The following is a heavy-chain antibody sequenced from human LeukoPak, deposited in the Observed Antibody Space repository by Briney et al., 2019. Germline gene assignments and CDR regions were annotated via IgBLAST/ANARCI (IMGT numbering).Heavy chain of an antibody. V-gene: IGHV4-59*01. CDR3: ARYGGYDILTGYPHNWFDP. D-gene: IGHD3-9*01. J-gene: IGHJ5*02. CDR2: IYYSGST. Sequence: SETLSLTCTVSGGSISSYYWSWIRRPPGKGLEWIGYIYYSGSTNYNPSLKSRVTISVDTSKNQFSLKLSSVTAADTAVYYCARYGGYDILTGYPHNWFDPWGQGTLVTVSS. CDR1: GGSISSYY.